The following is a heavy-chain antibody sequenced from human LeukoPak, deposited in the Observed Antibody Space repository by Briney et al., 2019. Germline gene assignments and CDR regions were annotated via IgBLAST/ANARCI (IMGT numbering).Heavy chain of an antibody. J-gene: IGHJ4*02. Sequence: GRTLRLSCAASGFTFTSYSMNWVRQAPGKGVEWVSSISSSRTYIYYADSVNGRFTIYRDNAKISLYLQMNSLRAEDTAVYYCARGSGTLIVYWGQGTLVTVSS. V-gene: IGHV3-21*01. CDR1: GFTFTSYS. CDR2: ISSSRTYI. CDR3: ARGSGTLIVY. D-gene: IGHD1-1*01.